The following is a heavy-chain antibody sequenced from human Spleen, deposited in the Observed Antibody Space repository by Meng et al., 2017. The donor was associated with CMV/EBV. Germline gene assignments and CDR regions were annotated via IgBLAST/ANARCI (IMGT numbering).Heavy chain of an antibody. V-gene: IGHV1-2*02. CDR3: ARDGYCSSISCPVHGWFDP. CDR2: INANSGGT. Sequence: ASVKVSCKASGYTFTGHYMHWVRQAPGQGLEWMGWINANSGGTNNAQRFQGRVTMTTDTSTSTAYMELRSLTSDDTAVYYCARDGYCSSISCPVHGWFDPWGQGTLVTVSS. J-gene: IGHJ5*02. D-gene: IGHD2-2*01. CDR1: GYTFTGHY.